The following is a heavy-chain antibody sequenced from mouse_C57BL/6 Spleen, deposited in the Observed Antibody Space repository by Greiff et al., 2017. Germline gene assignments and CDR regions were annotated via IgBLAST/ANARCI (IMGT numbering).Heavy chain of an antibody. Sequence: EVQGVESGGGLVKPGGSLKLSCAASGFTFSSYAMSWVRQTPEKRLEWVATISDGGSYTYYPDNVKGRFTISRDNAKNNLYLQMSHLKSEDTAMYYCARGWLDYWGQGTTLTVSS. CDR3: ARGWLDY. CDR2: ISDGGSYT. CDR1: GFTFSSYA. V-gene: IGHV5-4*01. D-gene: IGHD2-2*01. J-gene: IGHJ2*01.